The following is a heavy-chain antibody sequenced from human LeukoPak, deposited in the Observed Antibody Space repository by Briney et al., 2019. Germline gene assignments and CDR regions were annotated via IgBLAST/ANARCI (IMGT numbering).Heavy chain of an antibody. CDR1: GFTFSTYG. CDR3: ARDVATVTTLGEVGPV. D-gene: IGHD4-17*01. V-gene: IGHV3-33*01. Sequence: GGSLRLSCAASGFTFSTYGMHWVRQAPGKGLEWVAVIWNDGSNKYYADSVKGRFTISRDNSKNTLYLQMNNLRAEDTAVYYCARDVATVTTLGEVGPVWGQGTLVTVSS. CDR2: IWNDGSNK. J-gene: IGHJ4*02.